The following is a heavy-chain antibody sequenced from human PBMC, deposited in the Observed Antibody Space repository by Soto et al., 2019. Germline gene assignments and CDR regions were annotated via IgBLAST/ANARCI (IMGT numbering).Heavy chain of an antibody. CDR1: GGSISSYY. Sequence: SETLSLTCTVSGGSISSYYWSWIRQPPGKGLEWIGYIYYSGSTNYNPSLKSRVTISVDTSKNTLYLQLNSLRAEDTAIFYCARLGNSVWGGNDVGVYDYIFGLVHNWGQGTLVTVSS. D-gene: IGHD5-12*01. J-gene: IGHJ4*02. CDR3: ARLGNSVWGGNDVGVYDYIFGLVHN. V-gene: IGHV4-59*12. CDR2: IYYSGST.